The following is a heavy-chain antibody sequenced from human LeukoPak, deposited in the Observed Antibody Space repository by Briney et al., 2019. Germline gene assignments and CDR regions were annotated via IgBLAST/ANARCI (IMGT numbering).Heavy chain of an antibody. V-gene: IGHV1-69*13. CDR2: IIPIFGTA. J-gene: IGHJ5*02. CDR1: GGTFSSYG. CDR3: AREGGRRPTQKNWFDP. D-gene: IGHD3-16*01. Sequence: GASVKVSCKASGGTFSSYGISWVRQAPGQGLEWMGGIIPIFGTANYAQKFQGRVTITADESTSTAYMELSSLRSEDTAVYYCAREGGRRPTQKNWFDPWGQGTLVTVSS.